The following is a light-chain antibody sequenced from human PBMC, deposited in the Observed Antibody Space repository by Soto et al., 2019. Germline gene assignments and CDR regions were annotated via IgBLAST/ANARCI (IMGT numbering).Light chain of an antibody. CDR3: CTYAGSYTGV. CDR2: DVS. J-gene: IGLJ1*01. CDR1: SSDVGGYNY. V-gene: IGLV2-11*01. Sequence: QSALTQPRSVSGSPGQSVTISCTGTSSDVGGYNYVFWYQQHPGKAPKLMIYDVSKRPSGVPDRFSGSKSGNTASLTISGLHSEDEADYYCCTYAGSYTGVFGTGTKVTVL.